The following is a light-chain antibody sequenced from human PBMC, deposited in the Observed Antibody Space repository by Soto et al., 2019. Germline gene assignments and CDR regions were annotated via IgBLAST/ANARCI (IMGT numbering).Light chain of an antibody. CDR3: TSYAGGNNV. Sequence: QSALTQPPSASGSPGQSVTISCTGTSSDVGGYNYVSWYQQNPGKVPKLMIYEVNKRPSGVPDRFSGYKSGNTASLTVSGLQAEDGADYYCTSYAGGNNVFGTGTKLTVL. V-gene: IGLV2-8*01. J-gene: IGLJ1*01. CDR2: EVN. CDR1: SSDVGGYNY.